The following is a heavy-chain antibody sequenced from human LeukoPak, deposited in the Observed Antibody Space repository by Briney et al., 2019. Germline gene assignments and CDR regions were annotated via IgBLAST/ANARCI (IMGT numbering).Heavy chain of an antibody. J-gene: IGHJ4*02. Sequence: ASVKVSCKASGYTFTSYGISWVRQAPGQGLEWMGWINPNSGGTNYAQKFQGRVTMTRDTSISTAYMELSRLRSDDTAVYYCARGLVSYGDSPAPDYWGQGTLVTVSS. V-gene: IGHV1-2*02. CDR2: INPNSGGT. D-gene: IGHD4-17*01. CDR1: GYTFTSYG. CDR3: ARGLVSYGDSPAPDY.